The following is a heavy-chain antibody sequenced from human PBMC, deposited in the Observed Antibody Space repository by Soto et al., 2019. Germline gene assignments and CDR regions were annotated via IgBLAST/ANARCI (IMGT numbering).Heavy chain of an antibody. CDR3: ARWSYLDY. V-gene: IGHV3-23*01. D-gene: IGHD3-3*01. CDR2: ISGSDSKT. Sequence: PGGSLRLSCAASGFSFSSYALSWVRQAPGKGLEWVSTISGSDSKTFYADSVKGRFSISRDTSQSTLYLQMNSLRADDTAMYYCARWSYLDYWGQGTRVTVSS. CDR1: GFSFSSYA. J-gene: IGHJ4*02.